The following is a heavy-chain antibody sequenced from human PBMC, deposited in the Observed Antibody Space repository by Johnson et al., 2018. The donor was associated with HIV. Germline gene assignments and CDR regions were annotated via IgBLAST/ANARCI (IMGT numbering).Heavy chain of an antibody. CDR2: ISYDGSNK. J-gene: IGHJ3*02. CDR1: GFTFSSYA. V-gene: IGHV3-30-3*01. CDR3: ARVGRNSSGWYVDAFDI. Sequence: VQLVESGGGVVQPGRSLRLSCAASGFTFSSYAMHWVRQAPGKGLEWVAVISYDGSNKYYADSVKGRFTISRDNSKNTLYLQMNSLSAEDTAVYYCARVGRNSSGWYVDAFDIWGQGTMVTVSS. D-gene: IGHD6-19*01.